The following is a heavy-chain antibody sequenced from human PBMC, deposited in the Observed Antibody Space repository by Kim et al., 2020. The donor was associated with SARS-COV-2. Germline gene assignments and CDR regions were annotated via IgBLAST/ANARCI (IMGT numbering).Heavy chain of an antibody. J-gene: IGHJ6*02. Sequence: GGSLRLSCAASGFTFSSYAMHWVRQAPGKGLEWVAVISYDGSNKYYADSVKGRFTISRDNSKNTLYLQMNSLRAEDTAVYYCAREGATVGYYYYYYGMDVWGQGTTVTVSS. CDR2: ISYDGSNK. D-gene: IGHD4-17*01. V-gene: IGHV3-30-3*01. CDR1: GFTFSSYA. CDR3: AREGATVGYYYYYYGMDV.